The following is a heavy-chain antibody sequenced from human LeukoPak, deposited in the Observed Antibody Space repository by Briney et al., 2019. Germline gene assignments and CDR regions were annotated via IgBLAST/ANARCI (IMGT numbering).Heavy chain of an antibody. CDR2: IKQDGGEK. Sequence: PGGSLRLSCAASEFTFSRYWMSWVRQAPGKGLEWVANIKQDGGEKYYLDSVKGRFTVSRDNAKNSLYLQMNSLRAEDTAVYYCARLGARQILEYWGQGTLVTVSS. D-gene: IGHD4-17*01. V-gene: IGHV3-7*01. J-gene: IGHJ4*02. CDR1: EFTFSRYW. CDR3: ARLGARQILEY.